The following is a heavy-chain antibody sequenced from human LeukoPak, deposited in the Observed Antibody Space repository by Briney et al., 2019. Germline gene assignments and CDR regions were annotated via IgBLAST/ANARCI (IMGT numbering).Heavy chain of an antibody. D-gene: IGHD1-26*01. CDR3: AVKWTYDGFDI. J-gene: IGHJ3*02. CDR2: INSDGSTT. Sequence: GGPLRLSCAASGFTFSSYWMHWVRQAPGKGLVWVSRINSDGSTTTYADSMKGRFTISRDNAKNTLYLQMNSLRAEDTAVYYCAVKWTYDGFDIWGQGTMVTVSS. CDR1: GFTFSSYW. V-gene: IGHV3-74*01.